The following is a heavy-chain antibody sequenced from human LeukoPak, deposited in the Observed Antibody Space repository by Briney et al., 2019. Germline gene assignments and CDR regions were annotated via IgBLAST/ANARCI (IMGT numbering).Heavy chain of an antibody. Sequence: PGGSLRLSCAASGFTFSSYEMHWVRQAPGKGLEWVSYIGSSGSPIYYADSVKGRFTISRDNAKNSLYLQMNSLRAEDTSVYYCARYDYGDFEFDYWGQGTLVTVSS. D-gene: IGHD4-17*01. V-gene: IGHV3-48*03. J-gene: IGHJ4*02. CDR3: ARYDYGDFEFDY. CDR1: GFTFSSYE. CDR2: IGSSGSPI.